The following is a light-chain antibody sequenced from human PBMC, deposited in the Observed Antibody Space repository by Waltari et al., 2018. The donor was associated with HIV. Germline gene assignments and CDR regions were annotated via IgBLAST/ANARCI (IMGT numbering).Light chain of an antibody. CDR2: AAS. CDR1: QAIRSN. V-gene: IGKV1-9*01. J-gene: IGKJ3*01. Sequence: DLQLTQSPSFMSASVGDRVTITCRASQAIRSNLAWYQQKPGQAPTLLIYAASSLPSGVPSRFSGSGSGTEFTLTIRSLQPEDFATYYCQHLNSYPPFTFGPGTTVD. CDR3: QHLNSYPPFT.